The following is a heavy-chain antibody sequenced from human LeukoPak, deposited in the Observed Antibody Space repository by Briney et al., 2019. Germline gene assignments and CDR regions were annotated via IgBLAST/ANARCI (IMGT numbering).Heavy chain of an antibody. CDR3: ARDMQSSSPYYMDV. CDR1: GGSISSYY. CDR2: IYYSGST. J-gene: IGHJ6*03. V-gene: IGHV4-59*01. Sequence: SETLSLTCTVSGGSISSYYWSWIRQSPGKGLEWIGYIYYSGSTNYNPSLKSRVTISVDTSKNQFSLKLSSVTAADTAVYYCARDMQSSSPYYMDVWGKGITVTVSS. D-gene: IGHD6-13*01.